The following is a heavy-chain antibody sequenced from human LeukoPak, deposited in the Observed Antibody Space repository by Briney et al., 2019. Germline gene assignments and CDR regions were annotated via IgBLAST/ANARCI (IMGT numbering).Heavy chain of an antibody. V-gene: IGHV1-2*02. CDR2: INPNSGGT. D-gene: IGHD3-3*01. CDR1: GYTFTGYY. CDR3: ARWSDFWSGYSDY. Sequence: ASVKVSCKASGYTFTGYYIHWVRQAPGQGLEWMGWINPNSGGTNYAQKFQGRVTMTRDTSISTAYMELSRLRSDDTAVYYCARWSDFWSGYSDYWGQGTLVTVSS. J-gene: IGHJ4*02.